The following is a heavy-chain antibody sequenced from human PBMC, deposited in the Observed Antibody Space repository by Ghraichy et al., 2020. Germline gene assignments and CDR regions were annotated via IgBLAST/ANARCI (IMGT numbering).Heavy chain of an antibody. V-gene: IGHV4-30-2*06. CDR3: ATTPTNYYTTSGSYAFDN. J-gene: IGHJ3*02. CDR1: GGSIISPAYS. Sequence: SETLSLTCAVSGGSIISPAYSWSWIRQSQTKGLEWIGYIYHTGSTHYNPSLESRVTFSLDKSNNQVSLTLRSVTAADTAVYYCATTPTNYYTTSGSYAFDNWVPGTLITVSS. D-gene: IGHD3-10*01. CDR2: IYHTGST.